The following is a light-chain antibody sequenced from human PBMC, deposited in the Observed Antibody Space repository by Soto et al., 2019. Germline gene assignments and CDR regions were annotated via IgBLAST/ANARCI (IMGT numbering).Light chain of an antibody. J-gene: IGLJ1*01. CDR1: GSDVGGYNY. V-gene: IGLV2-14*01. CDR2: EVN. CDR3: NSYTSTGAYV. Sequence: QSVLTRPASVSGSPGQSITISCTGTGSDVGGYNYVSWYQQHPGKAPKLMIYEVNNRPSGVSNRFSASKSANTASLTISGLQAEDEAEYYCNSYTSTGAYVFGTGTKVTVL.